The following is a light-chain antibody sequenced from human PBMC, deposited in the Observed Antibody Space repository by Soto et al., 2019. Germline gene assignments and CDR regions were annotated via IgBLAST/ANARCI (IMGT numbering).Light chain of an antibody. V-gene: IGKV3-15*01. CDR2: GTT. Sequence: EIVMTQSPATLSVSPGERVTLSCRASQSVSRKLAWYQQKSGQAPRLLIYGTTTRATGIPARFSGSGSGTEFTLTISSLQSEDFGIYYCQQYGHWPPYTFGQGTTLETK. CDR3: QQYGHWPPYT. J-gene: IGKJ2*01. CDR1: QSVSRK.